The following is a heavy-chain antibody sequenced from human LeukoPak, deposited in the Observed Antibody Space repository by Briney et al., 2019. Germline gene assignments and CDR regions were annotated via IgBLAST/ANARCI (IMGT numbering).Heavy chain of an antibody. CDR1: GYTFTSYD. V-gene: IGHV1-8*01. J-gene: IGHJ6*02. CDR2: MNPNSGNT. Sequence: ASVKVSCKASGYTFTSYDINWVRQATGQGLEWMGWMNPNSGNTGYAQKFQGRVTMTRNTSISTAYMELSSLRSEDTAVYYCASRIAVAGNYYYYGMDVWGQGTTVTVSS. D-gene: IGHD6-19*01. CDR3: ASRIAVAGNYYYYGMDV.